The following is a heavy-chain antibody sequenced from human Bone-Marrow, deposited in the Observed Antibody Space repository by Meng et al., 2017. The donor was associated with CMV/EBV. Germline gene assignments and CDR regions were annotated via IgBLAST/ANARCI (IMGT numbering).Heavy chain of an antibody. D-gene: IGHD2-2*02. V-gene: IGHV3-13*03. CDR2: IGSVGDT. J-gene: IGHJ3*02. Sequence: GESLKISCAACGFTFSSYDMHWVRQATGKGLEWVALIGSVGDTQSPGSVKGQFTISRDNSKNTLYLQMNSLRAEDTAVYYCAKLNGIVVVPAAIGAFDIWGQGTMVTVSS. CDR3: AKLNGIVVVPAAIGAFDI. CDR1: GFTFSSYD.